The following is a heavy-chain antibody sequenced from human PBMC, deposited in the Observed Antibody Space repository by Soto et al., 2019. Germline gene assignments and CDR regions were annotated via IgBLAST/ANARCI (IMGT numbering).Heavy chain of an antibody. CDR3: AKSIAVAAHYYYGMDV. V-gene: IGHV3-30-3*01. Sequence: QVQLVESGGGVVQPGRSLRLSCAASGFTFSNYAIHWVRQAPGKGLEWVAVISYDDGSTKYSADSVKGRFTISRDNSKNTLYLQMNSLRAEDAAVYYCAKSIAVAAHYYYGMDVWGQGNTVTVSS. CDR2: ISYDDGSTK. D-gene: IGHD6-19*01. CDR1: GFTFSNYA. J-gene: IGHJ6*02.